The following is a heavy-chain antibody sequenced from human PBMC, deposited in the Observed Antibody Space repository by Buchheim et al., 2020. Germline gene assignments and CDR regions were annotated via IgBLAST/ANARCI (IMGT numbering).Heavy chain of an antibody. CDR2: ISSSGSTI. CDR1: GFTFSDYY. Sequence: QVQLVEPGGGLVKPGGSLRLSCAASGFTFSDYYMSWIRQAPGKGLEWVSYISSSGSTIYYADSVKGRFTISRDHAKNSLYLQMNSLRAEDTAVYYCARESSRETRVLWPVSEGWFDPWGQGTL. D-gene: IGHD2-21*01. J-gene: IGHJ5*02. V-gene: IGHV3-11*01. CDR3: ARESSRETRVLWPVSEGWFDP.